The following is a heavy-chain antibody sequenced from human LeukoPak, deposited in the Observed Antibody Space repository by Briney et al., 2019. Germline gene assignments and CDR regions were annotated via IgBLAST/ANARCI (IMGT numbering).Heavy chain of an antibody. D-gene: IGHD3-22*01. Sequence: ASVKVSCKASGYTFTSYAMHWVRQAPGQRLEWMGWINAGNGNTKYSQKFQGRVTITRDTSASTAYMELSSLRSEDTAVYYCARGNYYDSSTPPGDGMDVWGQGTTVTVSS. CDR3: ARGNYYDSSTPPGDGMDV. V-gene: IGHV1-3*01. J-gene: IGHJ6*02. CDR2: INAGNGNT. CDR1: GYTFTSYA.